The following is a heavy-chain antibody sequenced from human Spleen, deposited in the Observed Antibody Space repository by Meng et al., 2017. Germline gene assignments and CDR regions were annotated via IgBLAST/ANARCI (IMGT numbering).Heavy chain of an antibody. Sequence: QVQPGQSGSELRQPGASVKVSCKASGYTFPDYWLHWVRRAPGQGLEWMGWISAYNGNTNYAQKLQGRVTMTTDTSTSTAYMELRSLRSDDTAVYYCARDSEMATITWYFDLWGRGTLVTVSS. J-gene: IGHJ2*01. CDR3: ARDSEMATITWYFDL. CDR2: ISAYNGNT. CDR1: GYTFPDYW. V-gene: IGHV1-18*04. D-gene: IGHD5-24*01.